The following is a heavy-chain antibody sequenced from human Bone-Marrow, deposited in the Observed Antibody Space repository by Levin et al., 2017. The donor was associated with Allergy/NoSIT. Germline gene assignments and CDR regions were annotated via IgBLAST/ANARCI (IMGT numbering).Heavy chain of an antibody. D-gene: IGHD4-17*01. V-gene: IGHV3-13*04. CDR1: GLSFSGHD. J-gene: IGHJ5*02. CDR3: ARGNAGDGDYGSYNWFDP. Sequence: PGGSLRLSCAVSGLSFSGHDMHWVRLAPGKGLEWVSSIGTDGDTYYEDSVKGRFTISRDNAKNSFHLQMNSLRAGDTAVYFCARGNAGDGDYGSYNWFDPWGQGTLVTVSS. CDR2: IGTDGDT.